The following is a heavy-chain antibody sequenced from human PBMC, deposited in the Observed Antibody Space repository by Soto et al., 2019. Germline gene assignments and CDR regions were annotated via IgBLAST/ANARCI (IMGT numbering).Heavy chain of an antibody. CDR1: GGSISSYY. Sequence: SETLSLTCTVSGGSISSYYWSWIRQPPGKGLEWIGYIYYSGSTNYNPSLKGRVTISVDTSKNQFSLKLSSVTAADTAVYYCARAVRSAAGTFNWFDPWGQGTLVTVSS. CDR2: IYYSGST. CDR3: ARAVRSAAGTFNWFDP. V-gene: IGHV4-59*12. J-gene: IGHJ5*02. D-gene: IGHD6-13*01.